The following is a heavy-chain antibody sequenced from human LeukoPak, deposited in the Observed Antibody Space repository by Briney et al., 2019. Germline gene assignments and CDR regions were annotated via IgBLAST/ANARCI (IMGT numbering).Heavy chain of an antibody. V-gene: IGHV3-23*01. J-gene: IGHJ2*01. CDR2: IYGSGAGT. D-gene: IGHD4-17*01. Sequence: PGGSLRLSCAASGFTFSSYAMTWVRQAPGKGLEWVSAIYGSGAGTYYADSVKGRFTISRDNAKNSLYLQMNSLRAEDTALYHCARDHYGDYQGWYFDLWGRGTLVTVSS. CDR1: GFTFSSYA. CDR3: ARDHYGDYQGWYFDL.